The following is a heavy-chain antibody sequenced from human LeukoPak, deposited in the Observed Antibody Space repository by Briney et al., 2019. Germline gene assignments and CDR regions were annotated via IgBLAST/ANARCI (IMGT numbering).Heavy chain of an antibody. CDR2: ISGDGGST. CDR3: AKESGKFDD. J-gene: IGHJ4*02. CDR1: GLTFDDYA. Sequence: PGGSLRLSCVASGLTFDDYAMHWVRQAPGKGLEWVSLISGDGGSTFYADSVKGRFSISRDNSKNSLYLQMNSLRTEDTAMYYCAKESGKFDDWGRGTLVAVSS. D-gene: IGHD3-16*01. V-gene: IGHV3-43*02.